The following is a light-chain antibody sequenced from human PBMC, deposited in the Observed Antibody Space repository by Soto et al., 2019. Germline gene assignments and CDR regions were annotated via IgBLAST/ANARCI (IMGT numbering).Light chain of an antibody. V-gene: IGKV3D-20*01. J-gene: IGKJ2*03. CDR3: QQYGSSPYS. CDR2: DAS. CDR1: QSVSSSY. Sequence: EIVLTQSPATLSLSPEERATLSCGASQSVSSSYVAWYQQKPGLTPTLLLYDASNSATGIPDWCIGSGSGRAITLTTGSLEPEDFAAYYCQQYGSSPYSFGQGTKLEIK.